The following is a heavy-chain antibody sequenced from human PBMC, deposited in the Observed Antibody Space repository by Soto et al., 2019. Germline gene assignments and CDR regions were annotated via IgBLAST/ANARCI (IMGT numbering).Heavy chain of an antibody. CDR2: IYYSGST. CDR3: ARLPGITTSRRDY. V-gene: IGHV4-39*01. J-gene: IGHJ4*02. CDR1: GGSISSPTYY. Sequence: QLQLQESGPGLVKPSETLSLTCSVSGGSISSPTYYWGWIRQPPGKGLEWIGSIYYSGSTYYSPSLKSRVTLSVDTSKNQFSLKVSSVTAADTAVYYCARLPGITTSRRDYWGQGTLVTVSS. D-gene: IGHD1-1*01.